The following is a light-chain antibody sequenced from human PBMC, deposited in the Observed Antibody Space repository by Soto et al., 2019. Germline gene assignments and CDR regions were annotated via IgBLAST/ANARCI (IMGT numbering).Light chain of an antibody. CDR1: QGISSA. CDR2: DAS. Sequence: AIQLTQSPSSLSASIGDKVTITCRASQGISSALAWYQQKPGRPPKLLIYDASSLESGVPSRFSGSGSGTDFTLTISSLQPEDFATYYCQQFNSSPKTFGQGTQLEIK. CDR3: QQFNSSPKT. V-gene: IGKV1-13*02. J-gene: IGKJ2*01.